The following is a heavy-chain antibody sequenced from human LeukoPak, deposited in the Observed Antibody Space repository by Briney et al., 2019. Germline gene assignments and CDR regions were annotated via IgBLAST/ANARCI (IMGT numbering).Heavy chain of an antibody. V-gene: IGHV3-21*01. D-gene: IGHD3-10*01. CDR2: ISSSSSYI. CDR3: ARLGYGSGRLRWCWFDP. Sequence: GGSLRLSCAASGFTFSSYSMNWVRQAPGKGLEWVSSISSSSSYIYYADSVKGRFTISRDNAKNSLYLQMNSLRAEDTAVYYCARLGYGSGRLRWCWFDPWGQGTLVTVSS. J-gene: IGHJ5*02. CDR1: GFTFSSYS.